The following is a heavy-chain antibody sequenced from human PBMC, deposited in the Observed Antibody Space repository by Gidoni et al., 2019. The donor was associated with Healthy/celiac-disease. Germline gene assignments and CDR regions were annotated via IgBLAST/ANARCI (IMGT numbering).Heavy chain of an antibody. CDR2: IGSNGGST. Sequence: EVQLVESGGGLVQPGGSRRLSCSSSGFTFSSYAMHWVRQAPGKGLEYVTAIGSNGGSTYYADSVKSRFTISRDNSKNTLYLQMSSLRAEDTAVYYCVKGPFVDYWGQGTLVTVSS. CDR3: VKGPFVDY. CDR1: GFTFSSYA. J-gene: IGHJ4*02. V-gene: IGHV3-64D*08.